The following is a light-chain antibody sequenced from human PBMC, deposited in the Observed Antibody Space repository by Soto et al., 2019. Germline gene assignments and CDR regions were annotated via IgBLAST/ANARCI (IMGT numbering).Light chain of an antibody. Sequence: QLVLTQSSSASASLGSSVKLTCTLSSGHSSYIIARHQQQPGKAPRYLMKLEGSGSYNKGSGVPDRFSGSSSGADRYLTISHLQFEDEADYYCETWDSNTRVFGGGTKLTVL. V-gene: IGLV4-60*02. J-gene: IGLJ2*01. CDR3: ETWDSNTRV. CDR1: SGHSSYI. CDR2: LEGSGSY.